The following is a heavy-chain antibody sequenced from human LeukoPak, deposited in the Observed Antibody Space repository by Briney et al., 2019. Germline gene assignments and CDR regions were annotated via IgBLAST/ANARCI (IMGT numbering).Heavy chain of an antibody. J-gene: IGHJ4*02. CDR2: INPSGGST. CDR1: GYTVTSYY. Sequence: GASVKVSCKASGYTVTSYYMHWVRQAPGQGLEWMGIINPSGGSTSYAQKFQGRVTMTRDTSTSTVYMELSSLRSEDTDVYYCARDALYDSSGYYHHDYFDYWGQGTLVTVSS. D-gene: IGHD3-22*01. CDR3: ARDALYDSSGYYHHDYFDY. V-gene: IGHV1-46*01.